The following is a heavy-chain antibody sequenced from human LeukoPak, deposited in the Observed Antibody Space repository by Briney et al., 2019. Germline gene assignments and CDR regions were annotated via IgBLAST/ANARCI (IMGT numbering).Heavy chain of an antibody. Sequence: SETLSLTCAVSGGSISSSYWSWIRQPPGKGLDWIGYIYYTGGTNYNPSLKSRVTISVDTSKNQFSLKLSSVTAADTAVYYCARGLYVSSGYFDYWGQGTLVTVSS. J-gene: IGHJ4*02. CDR2: IYYTGGT. D-gene: IGHD3-22*01. V-gene: IGHV4-59*12. CDR3: ARGLYVSSGYFDY. CDR1: GGSISSSY.